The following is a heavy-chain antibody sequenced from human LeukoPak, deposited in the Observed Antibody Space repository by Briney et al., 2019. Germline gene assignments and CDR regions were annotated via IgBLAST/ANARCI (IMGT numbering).Heavy chain of an antibody. CDR3: ARGGPPDYYYYYMDV. CDR2: TYYRSKWYN. J-gene: IGHJ6*03. Sequence: SQTLSLTCATSGDSVSSSNGAWNWIRQSPLRGLEWLGRTYYRSKWYNDYAVSVKSRITINADTSKNHFSLQLNSATPEDSAVYYCARGGPPDYYYYYMDVWGRGTTVTVSS. V-gene: IGHV6-1*01. CDR1: GDSVSSSNGA.